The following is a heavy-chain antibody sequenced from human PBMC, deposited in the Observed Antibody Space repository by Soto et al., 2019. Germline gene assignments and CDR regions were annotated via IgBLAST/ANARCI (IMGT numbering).Heavy chain of an antibody. Sequence: NPSETLSLTCTVSGGSISSSSYYWGWIRQPPGKGLEWIGSIYYSGSTYYNPSLKSRVTISVDTSKNQFSLKLSSVTAADTAVYYCARQRYYDSSGYSYDYWGQGTLVTVSS. V-gene: IGHV4-39*01. CDR3: ARQRYYDSSGYSYDY. D-gene: IGHD3-22*01. CDR2: IYYSGST. J-gene: IGHJ4*02. CDR1: GGSISSSSYY.